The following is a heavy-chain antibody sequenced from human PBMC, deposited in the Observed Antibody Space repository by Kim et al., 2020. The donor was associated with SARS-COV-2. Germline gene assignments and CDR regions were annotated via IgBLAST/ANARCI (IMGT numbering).Heavy chain of an antibody. CDR2: ISTNAGNP. D-gene: IGHD2-2*01. J-gene: IGHJ4*02. Sequence: ASVKVSCKASGYTFTSYSINWVRQAPGQGLEWMGWISTNAGNPTYAQGFTGRFVFSLDTSVSTAYLQISSLKAEDTAVYYCARDPSVRGGYWCQGTLVTVSS. CDR1: GYTFTSYS. V-gene: IGHV7-4-1*02. CDR3: ARDPSVRGGY.